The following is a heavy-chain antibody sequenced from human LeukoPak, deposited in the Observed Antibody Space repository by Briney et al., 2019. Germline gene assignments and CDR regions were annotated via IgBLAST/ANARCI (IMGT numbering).Heavy chain of an antibody. CDR3: AKASGIAAAGPPSSY. CDR2: ISGSGGST. J-gene: IGHJ4*02. CDR1: GFTFSSYA. Sequence: GGSLRLSCAASGFTFSSYAMSWVRQAPGKGLEWVSAISGSGGSTYYADPVKGRFTISRDNSKNTLYLQMNSLRAKDTAVYYCAKASGIAAAGPPSSYWGQGTLVTVSS. V-gene: IGHV3-23*01. D-gene: IGHD6-13*01.